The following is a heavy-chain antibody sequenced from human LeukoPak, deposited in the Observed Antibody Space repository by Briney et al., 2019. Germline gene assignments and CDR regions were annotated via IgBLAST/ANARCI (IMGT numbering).Heavy chain of an antibody. CDR3: ARGSNYFDC. Sequence: AESLKISSKSSRYSFISYRIAWGGQMRGKGLEWMGFIYPSDSNTRYSPSFQGQVTISAGTSISTAYLQWGSLKASDTAMYYCARGSNYFDCWGQGTMVTVSS. CDR2: IYPSDSNT. CDR1: RYSFISYR. J-gene: IGHJ4*02. V-gene: IGHV5-51*01. D-gene: IGHD4-11*01.